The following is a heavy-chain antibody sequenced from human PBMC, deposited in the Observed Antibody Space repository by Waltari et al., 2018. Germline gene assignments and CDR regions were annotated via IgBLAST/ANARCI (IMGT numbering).Heavy chain of an antibody. Sequence: EVQLLESGGGLVQPGGSLRLTCAASGCTFSTYAMSWVRQAPGKGLEWVSAISGIGGSTFYAASVKGRFSISRDNSMNTLYLQMDSLRAEDTAVYYCAKDLERSTTTFPAMESWGQGTLVTVSS. D-gene: IGHD1-26*01. CDR3: AKDLERSTTTFPAMES. CDR1: GCTFSTYA. J-gene: IGHJ5*02. V-gene: IGHV3-23*01. CDR2: ISGIGGST.